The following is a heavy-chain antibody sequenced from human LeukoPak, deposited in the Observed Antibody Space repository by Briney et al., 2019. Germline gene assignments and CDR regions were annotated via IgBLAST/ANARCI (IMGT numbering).Heavy chain of an antibody. Sequence: GGSLRLSCAASGFTFRGHNMNWVRQAPGKGLEWISFVSISGGTIYYADSVKGRFRISRDNAKSSLDLEMSSLRAEDTAVYYCARAMSTFGGVRNYFDSWGQGSLVTISS. D-gene: IGHD3-16*01. V-gene: IGHV3-48*04. J-gene: IGHJ4*02. CDR2: VSISGGTI. CDR1: GFTFRGHN. CDR3: ARAMSTFGGVRNYFDS.